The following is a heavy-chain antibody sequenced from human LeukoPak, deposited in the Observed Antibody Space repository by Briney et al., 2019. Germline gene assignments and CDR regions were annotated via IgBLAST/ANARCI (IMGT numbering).Heavy chain of an antibody. CDR3: ERSAYESGYYTGAMDV. Sequence: SVKLSCKASEGTFSSYAISWARQAPRQGLKCMGGIIPIFGTGNYAQKLQGRVTITTDESTSTAYMELRSLRCEDTAVYDCERSAYESGYYTGAMDVWGKGTAVTVSS. V-gene: IGHV1-69*05. D-gene: IGHD3-3*01. CDR2: IIPIFGTG. J-gene: IGHJ6*03. CDR1: EGTFSSYA.